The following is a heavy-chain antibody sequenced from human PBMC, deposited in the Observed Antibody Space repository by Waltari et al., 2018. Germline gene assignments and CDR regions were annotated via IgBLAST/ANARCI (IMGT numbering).Heavy chain of an antibody. CDR1: GFTFGSNW. CDR2: NNEDGSIT. V-gene: IGHV3-74*01. Sequence: EVQLVESGGGLVQPGGSLRLSCAASGFTFGSNWMHWVRQVPGKGLVWVARNNEDGSITSHADSVKGRFTISRDNAKNTLYLQMNSLRVEDTAVYDCVRDLAGVGGHWGQGTQVTVSS. CDR3: VRDLAGVGGH. J-gene: IGHJ4*02. D-gene: IGHD3-16*01.